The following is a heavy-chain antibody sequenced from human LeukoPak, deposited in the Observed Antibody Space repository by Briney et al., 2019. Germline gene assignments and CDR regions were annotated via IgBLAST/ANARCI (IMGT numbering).Heavy chain of an antibody. J-gene: IGHJ4*02. CDR1: GGSISSSSYY. CDR3: ARHEGDFWRRGYYFDY. D-gene: IGHD3-3*01. Sequence: SETLSLTCTVSGGSISSSSYYWGWIRQPPGKGLEWIGSIYYSGSTYYNPSLKSRVTISVDTSKNQFSLKLSSVTAADTAVYYCARHEGDFWRRGYYFDYWGQGTLVTVSS. CDR2: IYYSGST. V-gene: IGHV4-39*01.